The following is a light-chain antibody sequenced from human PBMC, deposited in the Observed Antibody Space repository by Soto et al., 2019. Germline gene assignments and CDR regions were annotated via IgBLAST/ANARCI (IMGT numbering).Light chain of an antibody. CDR2: CAS. CDR3: QQYGSSLWT. CDR1: QSVSSSY. J-gene: IGKJ1*01. V-gene: IGKV3-20*01. Sequence: EIVLTQSPGTLSLSPGERATLSCRASQSVSSSYLAWYQQKPGQAPRLLIYCASSRATGIPDRFSVSGSGTDFTLTISRLEPEDFAVYYCQQYGSSLWTFGQGTKVEIK.